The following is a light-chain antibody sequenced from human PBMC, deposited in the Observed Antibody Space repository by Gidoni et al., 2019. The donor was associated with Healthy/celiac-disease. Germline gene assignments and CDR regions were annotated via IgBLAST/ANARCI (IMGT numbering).Light chain of an antibody. CDR2: KAF. J-gene: IGKJ1*01. V-gene: IGKV1-5*03. CDR1: QSISGW. CDR3: QQYSSYSRT. Sequence: DIQMTQSPSTRSASVGDRVTITCRASQSISGWLAWYQQKPGHAPKLLIYKAFILESGAPSRFSGSGSGTAFTLTISSLQPDDFATYYCQQYSSYSRTFGQGTKVEIK.